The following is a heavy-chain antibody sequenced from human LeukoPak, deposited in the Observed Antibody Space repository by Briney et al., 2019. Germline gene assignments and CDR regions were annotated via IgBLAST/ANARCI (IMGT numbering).Heavy chain of an antibody. CDR1: GYTFTGYY. D-gene: IGHD1-1*01. CDR3: ARDLLGQLYYFDY. J-gene: IGHJ4*02. CDR2: INPNSGGT. V-gene: IGHV1-2*02. Sequence: ASVKLSCKASGYTFTGYYIHWVRQAPGQGLEWVGWINPNSGGTNYAQKFQGRVTMTRDTSISTAYMELSRLGSDDTAVYYCARDLLGQLYYFDYWGQGTLVTVSS.